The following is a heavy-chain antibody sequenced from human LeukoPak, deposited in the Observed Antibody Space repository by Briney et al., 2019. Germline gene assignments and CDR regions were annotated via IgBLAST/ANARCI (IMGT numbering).Heavy chain of an antibody. Sequence: PSETLSLTCTVCGASINNYYWRWIRQTPGKGLEWIGYIYYSGSTNYNPSLKSRVTMSVDTSKNQFSLILSSVTAADTAVYYCARHHYASVRTREYWRQRPLVTVSS. J-gene: IGHJ4*02. V-gene: IGHV4-59*08. CDR1: GASINNYY. CDR2: IYYSGST. D-gene: IGHD3-10*01. CDR3: ARHHYASVRTREY.